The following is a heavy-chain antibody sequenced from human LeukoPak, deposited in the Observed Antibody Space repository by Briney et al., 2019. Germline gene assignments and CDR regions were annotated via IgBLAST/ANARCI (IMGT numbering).Heavy chain of an antibody. J-gene: IGHJ4*02. V-gene: IGHV1-46*01. Sequence: ASVKVSCKASGYTFTSYYMHWVRQAPGQGLEWMGIINPSGGSTSYAQKFQGRVTMTRDTSTSTVYMELSSLGSEDTAVYYCARASMYYYDSSGYLDYWGQGTLVTVSS. CDR1: GYTFTSYY. CDR2: INPSGGST. D-gene: IGHD3-22*01. CDR3: ARASMYYYDSSGYLDY.